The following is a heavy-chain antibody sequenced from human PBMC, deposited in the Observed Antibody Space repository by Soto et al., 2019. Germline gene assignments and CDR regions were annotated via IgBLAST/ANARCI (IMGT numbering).Heavy chain of an antibody. J-gene: IGHJ4*02. D-gene: IGHD3-10*01. V-gene: IGHV4-34*01. CDR2: INHSGST. CDR3: ARARRGGPATSDY. CDR1: AGSFSGYY. Sequence: QVQLQQWGAGLLKPSETLSLTCAVYAGSFSGYYWSWIRQPPGKGLGWIGEINHSGSTNYNPSLKSQVTTPVNTSQNQFSLKLSSVTAADTAVYYCARARRGGPATSDYWGQGTLVTVSS.